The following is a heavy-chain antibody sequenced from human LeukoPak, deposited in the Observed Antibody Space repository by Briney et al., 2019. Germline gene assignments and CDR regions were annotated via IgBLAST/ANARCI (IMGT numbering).Heavy chain of an antibody. Sequence: ASVKVSCKASGYTFTSYGISWVRQAPGQGLEWMGWISAYNGNTNYAQKLQGRVTMTTDTSTSTAYMELRSLRSDDTAVYYCASRYYYDSSGYIVNDAFDIWGQGTMVTVSS. J-gene: IGHJ3*02. CDR1: GYTFTSYG. CDR2: ISAYNGNT. V-gene: IGHV1-18*01. D-gene: IGHD3-22*01. CDR3: ASRYYYDSSGYIVNDAFDI.